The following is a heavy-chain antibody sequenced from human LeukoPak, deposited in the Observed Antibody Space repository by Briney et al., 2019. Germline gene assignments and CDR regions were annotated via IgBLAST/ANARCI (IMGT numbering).Heavy chain of an antibody. CDR3: ARYSSGFDY. V-gene: IGHV4-34*01. CDR2: INHSGST. J-gene: IGHJ4*02. D-gene: IGHD6-19*01. Sequence: SETLSLTCAVYGGSFSGYCWSWIRQPPGKGLEWIGEINHSGSTNYNPSLKSRVTISVDTSKNQFSLKLSSVTAADTAVYYCARYSSGFDYWGQGTLVTVSS. CDR1: GGSFSGYC.